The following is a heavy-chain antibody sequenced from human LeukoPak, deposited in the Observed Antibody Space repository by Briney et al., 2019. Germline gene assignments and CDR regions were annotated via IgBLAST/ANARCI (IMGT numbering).Heavy chain of an antibody. J-gene: IGHJ3*02. D-gene: IGHD2-2*01. V-gene: IGHV4-59*12. Sequence: SETLSLTCTVSGGSISSYYWSWIRQPPGKGLEWIGYIYYSGSTNYNPSLKSRVTISIDTSKNQFSLKLSSVTAADTAVYYCARDFGIVVVPAAPRGAFDIWGQGTMVTVSS. CDR3: ARDFGIVVVPAAPRGAFDI. CDR2: IYYSGST. CDR1: GGSISSYY.